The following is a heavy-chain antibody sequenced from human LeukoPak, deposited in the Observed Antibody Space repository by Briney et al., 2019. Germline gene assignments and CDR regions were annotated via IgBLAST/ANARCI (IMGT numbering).Heavy chain of an antibody. Sequence: GGSLRLFCAASGFTFTNYEMNWVCQAPGKGLEWVSYISSSSAASYYADSVKGRFSISRDNAKNSLFLQMNSLRAEDTALYYGATQPIILSSFPWGQGTLVTVSS. CDR3: ATQPIILSSFP. D-gene: IGHD2-15*01. J-gene: IGHJ5*02. CDR2: ISSSSAAS. CDR1: GFTFTNYE. V-gene: IGHV3-48*03.